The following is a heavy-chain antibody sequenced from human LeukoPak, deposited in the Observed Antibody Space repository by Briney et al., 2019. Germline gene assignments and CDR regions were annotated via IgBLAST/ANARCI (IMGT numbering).Heavy chain of an antibody. J-gene: IGHJ4*02. D-gene: IGHD4-17*01. V-gene: IGHV4-30-4*08. CDR2: ISYSGTP. CDR1: GGSINTANYY. Sequence: NPSETLSLTCNVSGGSINTANYYWTWIRQPPGKGLEWIGYISYSGTPYYNPSLNSRVTISLDTSKNQFSLRLNSVTAADTAMYYCARDRYGDFEDYWGQETLVTVSS. CDR3: ARDRYGDFEDY.